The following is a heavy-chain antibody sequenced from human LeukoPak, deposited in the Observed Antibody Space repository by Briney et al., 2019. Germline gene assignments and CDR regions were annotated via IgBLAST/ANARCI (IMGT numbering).Heavy chain of an antibody. J-gene: IGHJ5*02. CDR1: GFTFSTYG. CDR2: IRFDGSNK. D-gene: IGHD5-12*01. Sequence: GGALRIPCAAAGFTFSTYGMHWVRQAPGQGLAWVAFIRFDGSNKYYADSVKGRFTISRDNSKSTLYLQMNSLRPEGTAVYYCAKDTHSGYYNPWGQGTLVTVSS. V-gene: IGHV3-30*02. CDR3: AKDTHSGYYNP.